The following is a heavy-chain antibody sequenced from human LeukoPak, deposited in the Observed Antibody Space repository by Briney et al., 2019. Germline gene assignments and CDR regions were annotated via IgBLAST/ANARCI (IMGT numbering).Heavy chain of an antibody. J-gene: IGHJ5*02. Sequence: PGGSLRLSCAASGFTFRSYGMSWVRQAPGKGLEWVSTITGSGDGTYYADSVKGRFTITRDNSKNTLYLQMSSLRAEDTAVYYCARDLGQYYDTSDNWFDPWGQGTLVTVSS. CDR3: ARDLGQYYDTSDNWFDP. CDR1: GFTFRSYG. D-gene: IGHD3-22*01. CDR2: ITGSGDGT. V-gene: IGHV3-23*01.